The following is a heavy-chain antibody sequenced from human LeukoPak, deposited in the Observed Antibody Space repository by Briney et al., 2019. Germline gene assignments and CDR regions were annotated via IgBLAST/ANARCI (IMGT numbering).Heavy chain of an antibody. CDR1: GGTFSSYA. CDR3: AGEVVVAAQRAFDY. Sequence: ASVKVSCKPSGGTFSSYAISWVRQAPGQGLEWMGRIIPILGIANYAQKFQGRVTITADKSTSTAYMELSSLRSEDTAVYYCAGEVVVAAQRAFDYWGQGTLVTVSS. V-gene: IGHV1-69*04. J-gene: IGHJ4*02. D-gene: IGHD2-15*01. CDR2: IIPILGIA.